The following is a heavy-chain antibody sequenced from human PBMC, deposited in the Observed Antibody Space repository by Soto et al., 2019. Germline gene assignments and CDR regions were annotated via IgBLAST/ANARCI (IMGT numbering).Heavy chain of an antibody. CDR3: AQIRVFGVLGGSNYNYGMDV. D-gene: IGHD3-3*01. V-gene: IGHV1-69*06. Sequence: QVQLVQSGAEVKKPGSSVNVSCQASGDTFTMYSITWVRQAPGQGLEWMGATIPLFGTANYAQKFQGRVTITADKSTSTVYMDLSRLRSDDTALYYCAQIRVFGVLGGSNYNYGMDVWGLGTTVSVSS. J-gene: IGHJ6*01. CDR1: GDTFTMYS. CDR2: TIPLFGTA.